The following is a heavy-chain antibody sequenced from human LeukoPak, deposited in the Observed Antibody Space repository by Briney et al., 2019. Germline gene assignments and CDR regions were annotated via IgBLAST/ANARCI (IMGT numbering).Heavy chain of an antibody. CDR3: ARTPYYYDSRKYYFDY. J-gene: IGHJ4*02. CDR1: GYTFTSYY. Sequence: ASVKVSCKASGYTFTSYYMHWVRQAPGQGLEWMGIINPSGGSTSYAQKFQGRVTMTRDTSTSTVYMELSSLRSEDTAVYYCARTPYYYDSRKYYFDYWGQGTLVTVSS. D-gene: IGHD3-22*01. CDR2: INPSGGST. V-gene: IGHV1-46*01.